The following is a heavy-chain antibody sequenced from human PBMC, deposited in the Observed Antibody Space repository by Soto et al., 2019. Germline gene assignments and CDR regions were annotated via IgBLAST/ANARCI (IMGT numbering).Heavy chain of an antibody. CDR1: GFTFSDHY. Sequence: EVQLVESGGGLVQPGGSLRLSCAASGFTFSDHYMDWVRQAPGKGLEWVGRTRNKANSYTTEYAASVKGRFTISRDDSKNSLYLQMNSLKTEDTAVYYCARDSGDYYFDYWGQGTLVTVSS. CDR2: TRNKANSYTT. D-gene: IGHD5-12*01. V-gene: IGHV3-72*01. CDR3: ARDSGDYYFDY. J-gene: IGHJ4*02.